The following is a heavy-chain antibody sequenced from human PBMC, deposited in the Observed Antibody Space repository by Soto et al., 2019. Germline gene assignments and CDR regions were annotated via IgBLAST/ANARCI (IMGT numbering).Heavy chain of an antibody. CDR2: IIPIFDIT. Sequence: QGQLVQAGAEVKKPGSSVKVSCKASGGTFRSYSISWVRQAPCQGLEWMGGIIPIFDITNYAQKFQGRVNITADESTSTAYMEVSSLGSDDTAVYYCARPDEGGYSSNNHYYYALDVWGQGTTVTV. J-gene: IGHJ6*02. CDR3: ARPDEGGYSSNNHYYYALDV. CDR1: GGTFRSYS. D-gene: IGHD3-22*01. V-gene: IGHV1-69*01.